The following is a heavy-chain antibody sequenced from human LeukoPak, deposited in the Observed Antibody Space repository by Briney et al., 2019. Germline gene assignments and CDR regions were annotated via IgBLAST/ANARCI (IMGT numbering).Heavy chain of an antibody. CDR3: ARADYGDYGVDY. CDR1: GFAFSSSN. CDR2: ITSDAYI. V-gene: IGHV3-21*01. J-gene: IGHJ4*02. Sequence: GGSLRLSCAASGFAFSSSNLNWFRQAPGKGPEWVSSITSDAYIYYADSLKGRFSISRDNAKNSVFLQMISLRAEDTAVYYCARADYGDYGVDYWGQGTLVTVSS. D-gene: IGHD4-17*01.